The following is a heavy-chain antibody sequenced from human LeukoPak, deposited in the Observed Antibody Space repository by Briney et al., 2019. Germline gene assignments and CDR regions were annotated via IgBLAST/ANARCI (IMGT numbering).Heavy chain of an antibody. J-gene: IGHJ4*02. CDR2: IRSKAYGGTT. CDR3: TRSSGWYNPIDY. D-gene: IGHD6-19*01. Sequence: GRSLRLSCTASGFTFGDYAMSWVRQAPGKGLEWVGFIRSKAYGGTTEYAASVKGRFTTSRDDSKSIAYLQMNSLKTEDTAVYYCTRSSGWYNPIDYWGQGTLVTVSS. V-gene: IGHV3-49*04. CDR1: GFTFGDYA.